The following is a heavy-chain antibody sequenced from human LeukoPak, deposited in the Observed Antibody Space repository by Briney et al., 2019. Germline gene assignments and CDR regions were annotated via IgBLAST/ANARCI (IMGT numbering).Heavy chain of an antibody. CDR2: IYADGST. Sequence: PSETMSLTCTVSGGSTSNSFWSWIRQPAGKGREWIGRIYADGSTNSNPSLRSRLTMSLDTSNTQVSLKLTSVTAADTAVYFCARAPGGCGGTCAFDYWGQGILVTVSS. V-gene: IGHV4-4*07. D-gene: IGHD2-15*01. CDR3: ARAPGGCGGTCAFDY. CDR1: GGSTSNSF. J-gene: IGHJ4*02.